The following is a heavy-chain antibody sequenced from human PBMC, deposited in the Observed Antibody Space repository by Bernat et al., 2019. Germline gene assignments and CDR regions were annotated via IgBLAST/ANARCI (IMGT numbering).Heavy chain of an antibody. CDR1: GYTFTSYG. J-gene: IGHJ6*02. Sequence: QVQLVQSGAEVKKPGASVKVSCKASGYTFTSYGISWVRQAPGQGLEWMGWISAYNGNTNYAQKLQGRVTMTTDTSTSTAYMELRSLRSDDTAMYYCARDQLRWPPPYYYYGMDVWGQGTTVTVSS. V-gene: IGHV1-18*01. CDR2: ISAYNGNT. D-gene: IGHD4-17*01. CDR3: ARDQLRWPPPYYYYGMDV.